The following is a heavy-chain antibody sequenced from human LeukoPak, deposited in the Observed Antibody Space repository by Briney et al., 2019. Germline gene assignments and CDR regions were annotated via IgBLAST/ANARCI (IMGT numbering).Heavy chain of an antibody. Sequence: PSETLSLTCTVSGGSISSSSSSWGWIRQPPGKGLEWIGHIKNGGSPNYNPPLKSRVTISLDTSKNQFSLTVSSVTAADTAVYYCARLTWITDYWGQGTLVTVSS. V-gene: IGHV4-39*01. CDR2: IKNGGSP. D-gene: IGHD5-12*01. J-gene: IGHJ4*02. CDR1: GGSISSSSSS. CDR3: ARLTWITDY.